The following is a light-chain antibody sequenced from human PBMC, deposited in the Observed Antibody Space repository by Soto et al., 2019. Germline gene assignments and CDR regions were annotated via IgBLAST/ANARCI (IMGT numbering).Light chain of an antibody. CDR3: QQYYSYPWT. Sequence: EVVMTQSPATLSVSPGERATLSCRASQSVSSNLAWYQQKPGQAPRLLIYGASTRATGIPARFSGSGSGTEFTLTISCLQSEDFATYYCQQYYSYPWTFGQGTKVDIK. CDR1: QSVSSN. CDR2: GAS. V-gene: IGKV3-15*01. J-gene: IGKJ1*01.